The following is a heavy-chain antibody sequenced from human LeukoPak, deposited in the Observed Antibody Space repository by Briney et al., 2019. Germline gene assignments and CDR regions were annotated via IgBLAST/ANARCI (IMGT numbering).Heavy chain of an antibody. V-gene: IGHV1-18*01. CDR1: GYTFTSYG. CDR2: ISAYNGNT. CDR3: ASFPIAAAGTILHYYYYYMDV. J-gene: IGHJ6*03. Sequence: ASVKVSCKASGYTFTSYGISWVRQAPGQGLEWMGWISAYNGNTNYAQKLQGRVTMTTDTSTSTAYMELSSLRSEDTAVYYCASFPIAAAGTILHYYYYYMDVWGKGTTVTVSS. D-gene: IGHD6-13*01.